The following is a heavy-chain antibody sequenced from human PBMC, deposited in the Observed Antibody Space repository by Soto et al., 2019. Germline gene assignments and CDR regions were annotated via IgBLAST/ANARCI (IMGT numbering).Heavy chain of an antibody. CDR1: GGSISSDY. J-gene: IGHJ6*02. V-gene: IGHV4-59*01. D-gene: IGHD2-21*02. Sequence: SETLSLTCTVSGGSISSDYWSWIRQPPGKGLEWIGYIYYSGSTNYNPSLKSRVTISVDTSKNQFSLNLNYVTAADTAVYYCARDLWGYCGTDCYPLDVWGQGTTVTVS. CDR2: IYYSGST. CDR3: ARDLWGYCGTDCYPLDV.